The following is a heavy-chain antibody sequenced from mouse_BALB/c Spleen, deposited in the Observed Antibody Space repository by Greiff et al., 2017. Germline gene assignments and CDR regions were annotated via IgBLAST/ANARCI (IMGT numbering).Heavy chain of an antibody. Sequence: EVQLHQSGPGLVKPSQSLSLTCTVTGYSITSDYAWNWIRQFPGNKLEWMGYISYSGSTSYNPSLKSRISITRDTSKNQFFLQLNSVTTEDTATYYCARSGRYGNYLFAYWGQGTLVTVSA. J-gene: IGHJ3*01. D-gene: IGHD2-10*02. CDR2: ISYSGST. V-gene: IGHV3-2*02. CDR1: GYSITSDYA. CDR3: ARSGRYGNYLFAY.